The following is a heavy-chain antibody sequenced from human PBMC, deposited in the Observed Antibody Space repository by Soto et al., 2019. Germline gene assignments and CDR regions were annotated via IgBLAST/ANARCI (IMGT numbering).Heavy chain of an antibody. Sequence: SETLSLTCTVSGDSFSNYYCNWVRKSAGKGLEWIGRIYPTGSTTYNPSLKSRLTMSVDTSKNQFSLRLTSMTAADTAVYYCATGRSEVVPGAMDTWGQGALVTVSS. J-gene: IGHJ5*02. CDR3: ATGRSEVVPGAMDT. CDR1: GDSFSNYY. CDR2: IYPTGST. D-gene: IGHD2-2*01. V-gene: IGHV4-4*07.